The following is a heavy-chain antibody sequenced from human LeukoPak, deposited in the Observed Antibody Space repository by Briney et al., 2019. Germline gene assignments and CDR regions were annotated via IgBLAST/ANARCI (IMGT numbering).Heavy chain of an antibody. CDR3: AKMYQLHNWFDP. J-gene: IGHJ5*02. CDR1: GFTFSSYA. CDR2: ISGSGGST. Sequence: GGSLRLSCAASGFTFSSYAMSWVRQAPGKGLEWVSAISGSGGSTYYADSVKGRFTISRDNSKNTLYPQMNSLRAEDTAVYYCAKMYQLHNWFDPWGQGTLVTVSS. D-gene: IGHD2-2*01. V-gene: IGHV3-23*01.